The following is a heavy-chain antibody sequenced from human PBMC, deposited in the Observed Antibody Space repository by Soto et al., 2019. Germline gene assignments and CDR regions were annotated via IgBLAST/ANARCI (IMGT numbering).Heavy chain of an antibody. V-gene: IGHV1-69*02. CDR2: IIPILGIA. D-gene: IGHD6-25*01. CDR1: GGTFSSYT. Sequence: QVQLVQSGAEVKKPGSSVKVSCKASGGTFSSYTISWVRQAPGQGLEWMGRIIPILGIANYAQKFQGRVTITADKSTSTAYMELSSLRSEDTAVYYCARAGRLHDYYYGMDVWGQGTTVTVSS. CDR3: ARAGRLHDYYYGMDV. J-gene: IGHJ6*02.